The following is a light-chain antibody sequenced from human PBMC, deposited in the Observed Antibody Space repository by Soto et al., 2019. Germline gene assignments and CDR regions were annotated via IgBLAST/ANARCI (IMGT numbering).Light chain of an antibody. CDR2: GAS. V-gene: IGKV3-15*01. CDR1: QSVGSN. Sequence: EIVMTQSPGTLSVSPGEAATLSCRASQSVGSNLAWYQQKPRQAPRLLIYGASTRATAIPARFSGSGSGTEFTLTISSLQSEDFAVYYCQQYDNWPPWTFGQGTKV. J-gene: IGKJ1*01. CDR3: QQYDNWPPWT.